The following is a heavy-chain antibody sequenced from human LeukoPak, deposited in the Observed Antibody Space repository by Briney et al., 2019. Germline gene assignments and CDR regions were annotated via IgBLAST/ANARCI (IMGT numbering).Heavy chain of an antibody. D-gene: IGHD3-9*01. Sequence: ASVKVSCKASGYTFTSYGISWVRQAPGQGLEWMGWISAYNDNTNYAQKLQGRVTMTTDTSTSTAYMELRSLRSDDTAVYYCARAMFGENHHDILTQDYWGQGTLVTVSS. CDR3: ARAMFGENHHDILTQDY. CDR1: GYTFTSYG. V-gene: IGHV1-18*04. CDR2: ISAYNDNT. J-gene: IGHJ4*02.